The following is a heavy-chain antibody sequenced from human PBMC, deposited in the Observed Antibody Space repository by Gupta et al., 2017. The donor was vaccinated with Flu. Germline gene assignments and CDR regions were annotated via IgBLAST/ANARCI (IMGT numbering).Heavy chain of an antibody. J-gene: IGHJ4*02. Sequence: TGWVRQAPGQGLERMGRIHPKTGVANFAQNFQDRVTLTRDTSVRTVYMELSSLTSDDRAVYYCERDGHGNSTFSFDDGGQGTMVAVSS. CDR2: IHPKTGVA. D-gene: IGHD3-3*02. CDR3: ERDGHGNSTFSFDD. V-gene: IGHV1-2*06.